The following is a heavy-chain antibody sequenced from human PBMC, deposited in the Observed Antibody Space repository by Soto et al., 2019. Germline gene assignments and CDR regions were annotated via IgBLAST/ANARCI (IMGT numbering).Heavy chain of an antibody. CDR1: AFTFSSYA. CDR2: ISGSGGGT. J-gene: IGHJ4*02. V-gene: IGHV3-23*01. CDR3: AKAYCSSSSCARGYFDY. D-gene: IGHD2-2*01. Sequence: PGGSLRLSCAASAFTFSSYAMSWVRQAPGKGLECVSGISGSGGGTYYADSVKGRFTISRDNSKNTLYLQMNSLRDEDTAVYYCAKAYCSSSSCARGYFDYWGQGTLVTV.